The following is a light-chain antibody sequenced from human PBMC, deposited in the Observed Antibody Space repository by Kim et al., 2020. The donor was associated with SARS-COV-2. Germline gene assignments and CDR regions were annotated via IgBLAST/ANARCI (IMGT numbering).Light chain of an antibody. V-gene: IGLV2-14*03. CDR3: SSYSRSTLI. J-gene: IGLJ2*01. CDR2: DVS. Sequence: QSALTQPASVSGSPGQSITISCTGTGSDVGANNYVSWYQQYPGKAPKLMIYDVSNRPSGFSDRFSGSKSGNTASLTISGLQAEDEADYYCSSYSRSTLIFGAGTKLTVL. CDR1: GSDVGANNY.